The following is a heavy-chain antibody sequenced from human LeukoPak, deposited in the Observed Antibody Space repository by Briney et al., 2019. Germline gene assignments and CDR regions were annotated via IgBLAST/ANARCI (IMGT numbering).Heavy chain of an antibody. CDR1: GGSISSSSYY. CDR3: ARGQYYYGSGSLYFDY. J-gene: IGHJ4*02. V-gene: IGHV4-39*07. CDR2: IYYSGST. Sequence: SETLSLTCTVSGGSISSSSYYWGWIRQPPGKGLEWIGSIYYSGSTYYNPSLKSRVTISVDTSKNQFSLKLSSVTAADTAVYYCARGQYYYGSGSLYFDYWGQGTLVTVSS. D-gene: IGHD3-10*01.